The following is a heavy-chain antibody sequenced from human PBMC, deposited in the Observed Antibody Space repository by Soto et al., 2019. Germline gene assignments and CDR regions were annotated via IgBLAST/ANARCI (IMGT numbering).Heavy chain of an antibody. D-gene: IGHD3-9*01. CDR2: VSSSGNT. CDR3: ARADYEILTGSYAMDV. CDR1: GDSLGNYY. V-gene: IGHV4-4*07. J-gene: IGHJ6*02. Sequence: PSETLSLTCTVSGDSLGNYYWFWIRQPVGQGLEWIGRVSSSGNTNANPTLNSRATMSIDTSKNQFSLRLRSVTAADTAVYYCARADYEILTGSYAMDVWGQGTTVTV.